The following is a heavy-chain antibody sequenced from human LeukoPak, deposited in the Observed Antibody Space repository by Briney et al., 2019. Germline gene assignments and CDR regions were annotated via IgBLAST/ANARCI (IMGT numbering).Heavy chain of an antibody. Sequence: SETLSLTCAVSGVSISSPYWYSWVRQPPGKGLGWIGEIFRTGTTNYNPSLKSRVTISLDKSKNQFSLKLSSVTAADTAVYYCARHQAGANTFDYWGQGTLVTVSS. CDR2: IFRTGTT. D-gene: IGHD1-26*01. V-gene: IGHV4-4*02. CDR1: GVSISSPYW. CDR3: ARHQAGANTFDY. J-gene: IGHJ4*02.